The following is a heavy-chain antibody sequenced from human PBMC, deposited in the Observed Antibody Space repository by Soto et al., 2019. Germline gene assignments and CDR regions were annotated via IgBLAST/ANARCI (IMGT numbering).Heavy chain of an antibody. Sequence: SVKVSCKASGGTFSSYTISWVRQAPGQGLEWMGRIIPILGIANYAQKFQGRVTITADKSTSTAYMELSSLRSEDTAVYYCARGLRYFDWLSGYWGQGTLVTVSS. D-gene: IGHD3-9*01. CDR2: IIPILGIA. J-gene: IGHJ4*02. V-gene: IGHV1-69*02. CDR1: GGTFSSYT. CDR3: ARGLRYFDWLSGY.